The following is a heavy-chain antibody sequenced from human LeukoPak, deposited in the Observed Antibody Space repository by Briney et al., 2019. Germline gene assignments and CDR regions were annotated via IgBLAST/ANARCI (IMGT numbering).Heavy chain of an antibody. CDR2: IIPIFGTA. CDR1: GGTFSSYA. CDR3: ARCQPDYYYYMDV. J-gene: IGHJ6*03. Sequence: SVKVSCKASGGTFSSYAISWVRQAPGQGLEWMGGIIPIFGTANYAQKFQGRVTITADKSTSTAYMELSSLRSEDTAVYYCARCQPDYYYYMDVWGKGTTVTISS. V-gene: IGHV1-69*06.